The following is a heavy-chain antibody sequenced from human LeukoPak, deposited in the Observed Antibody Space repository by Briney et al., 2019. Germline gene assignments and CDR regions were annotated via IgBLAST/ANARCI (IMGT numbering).Heavy chain of an antibody. J-gene: IGHJ4*02. D-gene: IGHD2-2*01. Sequence: PGGSLRLSCAASGFDFSTYTMNWVRQAPGKGLEWVPSISSSSSYIYYADSVKGRFTISRDNAKNSMYLQMNSLRAEDTAVYYCTRDPGRCTSTSCYPDYWGQGTLVTVSS. CDR3: TRDPGRCTSTSCYPDY. CDR2: ISSSSSYI. CDR1: GFDFSTYT. V-gene: IGHV3-21*01.